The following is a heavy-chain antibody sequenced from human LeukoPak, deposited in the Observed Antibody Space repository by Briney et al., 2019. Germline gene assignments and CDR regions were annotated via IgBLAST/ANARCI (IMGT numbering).Heavy chain of an antibody. CDR2: INPNSGGT. Sequence: ASVKVSCKASGYTFTGYYMHWVRQAPGQGLEWMGWINPNSGGTNYAQKFQGRVTMTRDTSISTAYMELSRLRSDDTAVYYCARVKSWFGEYYFDYWGQGTLVTVSS. V-gene: IGHV1-2*02. J-gene: IGHJ4*02. CDR1: GYTFTGYY. D-gene: IGHD3-10*01. CDR3: ARVKSWFGEYYFDY.